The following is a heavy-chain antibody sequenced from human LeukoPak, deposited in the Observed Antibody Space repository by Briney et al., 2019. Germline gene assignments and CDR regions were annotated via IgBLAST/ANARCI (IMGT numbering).Heavy chain of an antibody. J-gene: IGHJ5*02. D-gene: IGHD2-15*01. Sequence: GRSLRLSCAASGFTFSSYAMHWVRQAPGKGLEWVAVISYDGSNKYYADSVKGRFTISRGNSKNTLYLQMNSLRAEDTAVYYCARDRGRKDIVVVVAACHPCNWFDPWGQGTLVTVSS. CDR1: GFTFSSYA. CDR2: ISYDGSNK. V-gene: IGHV3-30-3*01. CDR3: ARDRGRKDIVVVVAACHPCNWFDP.